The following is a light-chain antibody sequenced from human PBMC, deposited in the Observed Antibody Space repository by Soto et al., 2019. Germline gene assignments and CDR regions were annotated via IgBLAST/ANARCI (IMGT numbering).Light chain of an antibody. J-gene: IGKJ4*01. CDR2: GIS. CDR3: QQLNSYPLT. V-gene: IGKV1-9*01. CDR1: QAISSS. Sequence: DIQLTQSPSFLSTSVGDKVTITCRASQAISSSLAWYQQSPGKAPKLLIYGISTLQSGVPSRFSGSGSGTEFTLTISSLQPEDFVTYYCQQLNSYPLTFGGGAKVEIK.